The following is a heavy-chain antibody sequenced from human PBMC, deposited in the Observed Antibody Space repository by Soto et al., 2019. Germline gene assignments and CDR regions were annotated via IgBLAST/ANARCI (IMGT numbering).Heavy chain of an antibody. V-gene: IGHV3-48*01. J-gene: IGHJ4*02. Sequence: EVQLVESGGGLVQPGGSLRLSCVASGFTFNSYSMNWVRQAPGKGLEWISYINSGSTSVFYADSVKGRFTISXDXAKNXXYLQMNSLRAEDTAVYYCASSASPDAYWGQGTLVTVSS. CDR1: GFTFNSYS. CDR3: ASSASPDAY. CDR2: INSGSTSV. D-gene: IGHD1-26*01.